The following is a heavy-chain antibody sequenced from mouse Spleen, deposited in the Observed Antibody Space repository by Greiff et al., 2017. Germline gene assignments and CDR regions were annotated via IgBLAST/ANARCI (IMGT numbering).Heavy chain of an antibody. V-gene: IGHV1-19*01. D-gene: IGHD2-1*01. J-gene: IGHJ3*01. CDR1: GYTFTDYY. Sequence: VQLQQSGPVLVKPGASVKMSCKASGYTFTDYYMNWVKQSHGKSLEWIGVINPYNGGTSYNQKFKGKATLTVDKSSSTAYMELNSLTSEDSAVYYCAKEDGNYAWFAYWGQGTLVTVSA. CDR3: AKEDGNYAWFAY. CDR2: INPYNGGT.